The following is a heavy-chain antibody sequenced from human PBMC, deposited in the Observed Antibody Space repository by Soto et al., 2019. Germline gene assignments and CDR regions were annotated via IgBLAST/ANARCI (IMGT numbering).Heavy chain of an antibody. V-gene: IGHV3-23*01. CDR3: AKDGVDHNSVWDPFDI. J-gene: IGHJ3*02. CDR2: MGGANGDT. CDR1: GFIFSDYA. Sequence: GGSLRLSCAASGFIFSDYAMSWVRQAPGKGLEWVAGMGGANGDTYYAESVRGRFAIFRDNSKSTLFLQLNSLRAEDTAAYFCAKDGVDHNSVWDPFDIWGQGTLVTVSS. D-gene: IGHD2-15*01.